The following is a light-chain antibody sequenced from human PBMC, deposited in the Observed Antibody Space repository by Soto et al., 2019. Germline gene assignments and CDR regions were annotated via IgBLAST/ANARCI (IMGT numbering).Light chain of an antibody. J-gene: IGKJ4*01. V-gene: IGKV3D-15*01. Sequence: EIVITQSQAPLSVSPGERATLSCRASQSVNIYLAWYQQKPGQAPRLLIFGASYRATGIPARFSGSGSGTEFNLTISSLQSEDFAVYFCQQYDDWLRLTFGGGTKVDIK. CDR1: QSVNIY. CDR2: GAS. CDR3: QQYDDWLRLT.